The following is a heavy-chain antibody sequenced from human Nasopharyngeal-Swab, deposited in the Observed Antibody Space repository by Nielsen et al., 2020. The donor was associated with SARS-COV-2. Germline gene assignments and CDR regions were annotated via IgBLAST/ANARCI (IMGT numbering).Heavy chain of an antibody. CDR3: ARDRPNYGMDV. J-gene: IGHJ6*02. CDR1: GGSITGYY. Sequence: SEILSLTCTVSGGSITGYYWSWIRQPPGKGLEWIGNIYYTGSTKYNPSLKSPVTISIDASKYQFSLKLTSVTAADTAVYYCARDRPNYGMDVWGRGTTVTVS. V-gene: IGHV4-59*01. CDR2: IYYTGST.